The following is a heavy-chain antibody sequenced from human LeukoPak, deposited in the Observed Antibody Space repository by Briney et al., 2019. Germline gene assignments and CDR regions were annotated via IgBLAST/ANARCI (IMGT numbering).Heavy chain of an antibody. D-gene: IGHD4-17*01. V-gene: IGHV3-23*01. CDR2: ISGSGGST. Sequence: QAGGSLRLSCAASGFTFSSYGMSWVRQAPGKGLEWVSAISGSGGSTYYADSVKGRFTISRDNSKNTLYLQMNSLRAEDTAVYYCAKETPIKLLTVTTPYHNWGQGTLVTVSS. CDR3: AKETPIKLLTVTTPYHN. J-gene: IGHJ4*02. CDR1: GFTFSSYG.